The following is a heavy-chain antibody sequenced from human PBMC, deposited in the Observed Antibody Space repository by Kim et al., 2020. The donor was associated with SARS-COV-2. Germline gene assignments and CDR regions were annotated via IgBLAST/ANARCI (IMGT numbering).Heavy chain of an antibody. J-gene: IGHJ4*02. CDR2: ET. Sequence: ETIYAQKCQGRVTMTEDTSTDTAYIELSSLRSEDTAVYYCATGKLELPAYWGQGTLVTVSS. V-gene: IGHV1-24*01. D-gene: IGHD1-7*01. CDR3: ATGKLELPAY.